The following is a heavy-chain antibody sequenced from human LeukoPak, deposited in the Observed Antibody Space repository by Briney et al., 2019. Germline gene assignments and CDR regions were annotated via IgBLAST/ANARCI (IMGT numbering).Heavy chain of an antibody. D-gene: IGHD1-7*01. CDR3: ARSYAGTTRHNWFDP. J-gene: IGHJ5*02. CDR2: SNHSGST. V-gene: IGHV4-34*01. Sequence: SETLSLTCAVYGGSFSGDFWSWIRQSPGKGLEWIGESNHSGSTNYNPSLKSRVTISVDTSKNQFSLKLSSVTAADTAVYYCARSYAGTTRHNWFDPWGQGTLVTVSS. CDR1: GGSFSGDF.